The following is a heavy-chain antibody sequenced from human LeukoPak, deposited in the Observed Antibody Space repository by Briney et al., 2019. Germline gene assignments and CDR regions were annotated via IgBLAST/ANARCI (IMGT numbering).Heavy chain of an antibody. V-gene: IGHV3-30-3*01. J-gene: IGHJ5*02. D-gene: IGHD3-3*01. CDR2: ISYDGSNK. Sequence: GGSLRLSCAASGFTFSSYAMHWVRQAPGKGLEWVAVISYDGSNKYYADSVKGRFTISRDNSKNTLYLQMNSLRAEDTAVYYCASFEPITIFGVVIEPWGQGTLVTVSS. CDR1: GFTFSSYA. CDR3: ASFEPITIFGVVIEP.